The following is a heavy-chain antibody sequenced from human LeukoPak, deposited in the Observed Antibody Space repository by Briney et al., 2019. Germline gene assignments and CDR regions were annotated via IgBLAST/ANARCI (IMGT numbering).Heavy chain of an antibody. D-gene: IGHD3-9*01. J-gene: IGHJ4*02. V-gene: IGHV1-2*02. CDR1: GYTFTGYY. CDR2: INPNSGGT. Sequence: ASVKVSCKASGYTFTGYYMHWVRQAPGQGLEWMGWINPNSGGTDYAQKFQGRVTMTRDTSISTAYMELSRLRSDDTAVYYCAKDTMGYDILTGYYPKGPDYWGQGTLVTVSS. CDR3: AKDTMGYDILTGYYPKGPDY.